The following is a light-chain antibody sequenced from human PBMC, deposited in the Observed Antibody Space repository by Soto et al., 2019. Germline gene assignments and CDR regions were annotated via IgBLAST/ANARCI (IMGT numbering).Light chain of an antibody. J-gene: IGLJ1*01. CDR3: GSWDSSLSHYV. CDR2: DDN. Sequence: QSVLTQPPSVSAAPGQKVTISCSGSSSNIGGNSVSWYQQLPGTAPKLLIYDDNKRPSGIPDRFSGSKSGTSATLGITGFQTGDEADYYCGSWDSSLSHYVSGNGTKVT. V-gene: IGLV1-51*01. CDR1: SSNIGGNS.